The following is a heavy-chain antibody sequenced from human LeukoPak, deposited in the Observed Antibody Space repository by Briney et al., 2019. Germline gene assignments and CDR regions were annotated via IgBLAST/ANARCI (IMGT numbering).Heavy chain of an antibody. CDR3: ARGGAFNWNDGDWFDP. Sequence: GASVKVSCKASGYTFTSYAMHWVRQAPGQRLEWMGWINAGNGNTKYSQKFQGRVTITRDTSASTAYMELSSLRSEDTAVYYCARGGAFNWNDGDWFDPWGQGTLVTVSS. CDR2: INAGNGNT. V-gene: IGHV1-3*01. CDR1: GYTFTSYA. D-gene: IGHD1-20*01. J-gene: IGHJ5*02.